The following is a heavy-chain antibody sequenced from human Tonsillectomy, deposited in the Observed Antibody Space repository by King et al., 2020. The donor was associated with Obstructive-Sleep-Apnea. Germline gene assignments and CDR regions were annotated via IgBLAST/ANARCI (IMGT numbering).Heavy chain of an antibody. CDR3: AKTTSYYDGSGSFDY. D-gene: IGHD3-10*01. CDR2: INPSAGST. J-gene: IGHJ4*02. CDR1: GYTFTNYF. V-gene: IGHV1-46*01. Sequence: VQLVESGAEVKKPGASVKVSCKASGYTFTNYFMHWVRQAPGQGLEWMGIINPSAGSTTYAQKFQGRVTMTRDTSTSTVYMALSSLRSGDTAVYFCAKTTSYYDGSGSFDYWGQGTLVTVSS.